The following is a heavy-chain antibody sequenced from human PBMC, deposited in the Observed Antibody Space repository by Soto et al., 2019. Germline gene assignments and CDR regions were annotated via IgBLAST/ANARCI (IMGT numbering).Heavy chain of an antibody. CDR1: GYKFIDYY. CDR2: VDPEDGET. Sequence: EVQLVQSGAEVKKPGATVKISCKVSGYKFIDYYMYWVQQAPGKGLEWMGRVDPEDGETIYSEKFQGRVTIPADTSRDIGHMELSGLRSEDTAVYFCATTTAVVVAQGPMDVWGQGTTVIVSS. J-gene: IGHJ6*02. CDR3: ATTTAVVVAQGPMDV. V-gene: IGHV1-69-2*01. D-gene: IGHD5-18*01.